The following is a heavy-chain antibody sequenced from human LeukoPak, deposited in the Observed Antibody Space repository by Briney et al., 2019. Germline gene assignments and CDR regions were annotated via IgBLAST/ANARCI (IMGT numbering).Heavy chain of an antibody. D-gene: IGHD2-15*01. CDR1: GFTFSSYW. CDR3: ARVGKQVAADY. Sequence: GGSLRLSCAASGFTFSSYWMSWVRQAPGKGLEWVANIKQDGSEKYYVDSVKGRFTISRDNAKNSLYLPMNSLRAEDTAVYYCARVGKQVAADYWGQGTLVTVSS. CDR2: IKQDGSEK. J-gene: IGHJ4*02. V-gene: IGHV3-7*03.